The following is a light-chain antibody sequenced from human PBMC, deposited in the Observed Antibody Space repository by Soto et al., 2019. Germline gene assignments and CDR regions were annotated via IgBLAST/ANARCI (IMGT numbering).Light chain of an antibody. Sequence: DVQMTQSPSTLSASVGDRVTITCRASQSFTSWLAWYQQKPGKAPKLLIYDASSLESGVPSRFSGSGSGTEFTLTISSLHPDDFATYYGHHYNSYPGTFGQGTKVEIK. J-gene: IGKJ1*01. CDR2: DAS. CDR1: QSFTSW. CDR3: HHYNSYPGT. V-gene: IGKV1-5*01.